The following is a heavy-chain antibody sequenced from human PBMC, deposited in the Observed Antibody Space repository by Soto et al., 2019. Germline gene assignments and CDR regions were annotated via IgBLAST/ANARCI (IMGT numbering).Heavy chain of an antibody. CDR3: ARGLEQLERRRGEFDP. V-gene: IGHV4-34*01. D-gene: IGHD1-1*01. J-gene: IGHJ5*02. CDR1: GGSFSGYY. CDR2: INHSGST. Sequence: ETLSLTCAVYGGSFSGYYWSWIRQPPGKGLEWIGEINHSGSTNYNPSLKSRVTISVDTSKNQFSLKLSSVTAADTAVYYCARGLEQLERRRGEFDPWGQGTLVTVSS.